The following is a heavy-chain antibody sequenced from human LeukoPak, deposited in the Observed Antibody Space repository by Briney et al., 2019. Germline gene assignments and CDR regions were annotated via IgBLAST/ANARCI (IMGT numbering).Heavy chain of an antibody. CDR1: SGSISSYY. CDR3: ARGKPRIVGASFDY. D-gene: IGHD1-26*01. V-gene: IGHV4-59*08. CDR2: IYYSGRT. Sequence: SETLSLTCSVSSGSISSYYWNWIRQPPGKGLEWIGYIYYSGRTSYNPSLKSRVTISLDTSKNQFSLNLSSVTAADTAVYYCARGKPRIVGASFDYWGQGTLVTVSS. J-gene: IGHJ4*02.